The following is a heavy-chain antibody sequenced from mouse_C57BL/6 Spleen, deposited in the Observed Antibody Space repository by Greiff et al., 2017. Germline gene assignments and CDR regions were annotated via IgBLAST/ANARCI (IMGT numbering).Heavy chain of an antibody. J-gene: IGHJ2*01. CDR2: IDPNSGGT. CDR1: GYTFTRYW. V-gene: IGHV1-72*01. CDR3: ARSDYYGSSYPDN. D-gene: IGHD1-1*01. Sequence: QVQLQQPGAELVKPGASVKLSCKASGYTFTRYWMHWVKQRPGRGLGWIGRIDPNSGGTKYNAKFKSKAKLTVAKPSSAAYMQLCSLTSEDSAVYYCARSDYYGSSYPDNWGQGTTLTVSS.